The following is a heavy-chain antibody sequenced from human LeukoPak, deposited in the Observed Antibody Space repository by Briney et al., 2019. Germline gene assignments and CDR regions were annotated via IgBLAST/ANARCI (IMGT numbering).Heavy chain of an antibody. CDR3: ARQQSSSWYFRWDY. D-gene: IGHD6-13*01. CDR1: GGSFSGYY. J-gene: IGHJ4*02. V-gene: IGHV4-34*01. Sequence: PSETLSLTCAVYGGSFSGYYWSWIRQPPGKGLEWIGEINHSGSTNYNPSLKSRVTISVDTSKNQFSLKLSSVTAADTAVYYCARQQSSSWYFRWDYWGQGTLVTVSS. CDR2: INHSGST.